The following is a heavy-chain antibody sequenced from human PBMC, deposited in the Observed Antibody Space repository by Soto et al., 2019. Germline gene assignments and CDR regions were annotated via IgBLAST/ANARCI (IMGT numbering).Heavy chain of an antibody. V-gene: IGHV3-74*01. CDR3: ARGLQLRYGMDV. J-gene: IGHJ6*02. D-gene: IGHD5-18*01. Sequence: EVQLVESGGGLVQPGGSLRLSCAATGFTFTNHWMHWVRQAPGKGLVWVSRINGDGTSTFYAESVKGRFAISRDNAMDTVYLELSDLRGADTAVYFCARGLQLRYGMDVWGQGTTVTVSS. CDR2: INGDGTST. CDR1: GFTFTNHW.